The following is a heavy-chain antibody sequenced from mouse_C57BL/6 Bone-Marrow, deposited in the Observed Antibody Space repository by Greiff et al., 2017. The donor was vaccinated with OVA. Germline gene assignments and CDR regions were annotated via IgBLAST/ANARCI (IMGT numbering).Heavy chain of an antibody. D-gene: IGHD1-1*01. J-gene: IGHJ1*03. V-gene: IGHV5-4*01. Sequence: EVKLMESGGGLVKPGGSLKLSCAASGFTFSSYAMSWVRQTPEKRLEWVATISDGGSYTYYPDNLKGRFTISRDNAKNNLYLQMSHLKSEDTAMYYCARDPHYGSSSHWYFDVWGTGTTVTVSS. CDR1: GFTFSSYA. CDR3: ARDPHYGSSSHWYFDV. CDR2: ISDGGSYT.